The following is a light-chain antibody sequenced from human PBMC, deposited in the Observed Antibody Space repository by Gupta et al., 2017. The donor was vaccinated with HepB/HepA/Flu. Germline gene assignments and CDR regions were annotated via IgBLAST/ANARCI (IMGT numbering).Light chain of an antibody. V-gene: IGLV1-44*01. CDR3: AAWDTSLNVVV. J-gene: IGLJ2*01. CDR1: SSNVCRNN. Sequence: QSVMTQPTSVYGTPGQRVTISCSGSSSNVCRNNVNWYQQLPGTAPKLLIYYNDERPSGVPDRISGSKSGTSASLAISGLQSEDEADYYCAAWDTSLNVVVFGGGTKLTVL. CDR2: YND.